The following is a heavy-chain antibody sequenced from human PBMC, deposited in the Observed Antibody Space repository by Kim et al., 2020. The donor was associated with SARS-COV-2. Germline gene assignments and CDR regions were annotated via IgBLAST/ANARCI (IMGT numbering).Heavy chain of an antibody. CDR3: AKDRGHWYFDL. V-gene: IGHV3-23*01. CDR2: ISGSGAST. CDR1: GFTFSRFA. J-gene: IGHJ2*01. D-gene: IGHD3-10*01. Sequence: GGSLRLSCAGSGFTFSRFAMSWVRQAPGSGLEWVSSISGSGASTTYADSVKGRFTISRDKSKNTLCLQMNCLTAEDTAIYYCAKDRGHWYFDLWGRGTLVTVSS.